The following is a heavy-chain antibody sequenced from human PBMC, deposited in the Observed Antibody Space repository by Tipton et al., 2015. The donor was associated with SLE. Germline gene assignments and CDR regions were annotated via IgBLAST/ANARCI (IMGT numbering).Heavy chain of an antibody. CDR2: IYYSGST. V-gene: IGHV4-39*01. D-gene: IGHD3-3*01. CDR3: ARTSTYYDFWGGSYYYYYYMDV. Sequence: TLSLTCTVSGGSISSSSYYWGWIRPHPGKGLEWIGSIYYSGSTYYNPSLKSRVTISVDTSKNQFSLKLSSVTAADTAVYYCARTSTYYDFWGGSYYYYYYMDVWGKGTTVTVSS. CDR1: GGSISSSSYY. J-gene: IGHJ6*03.